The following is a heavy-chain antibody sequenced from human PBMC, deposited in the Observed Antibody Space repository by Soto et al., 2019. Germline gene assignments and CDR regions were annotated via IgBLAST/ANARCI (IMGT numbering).Heavy chain of an antibody. D-gene: IGHD2-2*01. Sequence: SETLSLTCAVYGGSFSGYYWSWIRQPPGKGLEWIGEINHSGSTNYNPSLKSRVTISVDTSKNQFSLKLSSVTAAETAVYYCARDGGRSPARLDYWGQGTLVTVSS. CDR2: INHSGST. CDR3: ARDGGRSPARLDY. CDR1: GGSFSGYY. J-gene: IGHJ4*02. V-gene: IGHV4-34*01.